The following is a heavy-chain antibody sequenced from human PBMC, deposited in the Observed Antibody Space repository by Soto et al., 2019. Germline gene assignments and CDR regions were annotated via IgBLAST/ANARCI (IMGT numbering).Heavy chain of an antibody. D-gene: IGHD2-15*01. V-gene: IGHV3-23*01. CDR3: AKIVGGGSHHDAFDI. CDR2: TGGGGVST. CDR1: GFTFRSYA. Sequence: EVQLLESGGGLVEPGGSLRLSCAASGFTFRSYAMTWVRQAPGKGLEWVSYTGGGGVSTYYADSVKGRFTSSRDDSKNTLYLQMNSLRAEDTALYYCAKIVGGGSHHDAFDIWGQGTMGTVSS. J-gene: IGHJ3*02.